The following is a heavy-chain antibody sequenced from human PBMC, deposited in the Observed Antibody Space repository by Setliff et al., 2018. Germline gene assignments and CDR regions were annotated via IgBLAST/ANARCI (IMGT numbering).Heavy chain of an antibody. CDR1: GFTFSSYS. V-gene: IGHV3-21*01. J-gene: IGHJ5*02. Sequence: PGGSLRLSCAASGFTFSSYSMNWVRQAPGKGLEWVSSISSSSSYIYYADSVKGRFTISRDNAKNSLYLQMNSLRAEDTAVYYCARESVAATYNWFDPWVQGTLVTVSS. CDR3: ARESVAATYNWFDP. CDR2: ISSSSSYI. D-gene: IGHD2-15*01.